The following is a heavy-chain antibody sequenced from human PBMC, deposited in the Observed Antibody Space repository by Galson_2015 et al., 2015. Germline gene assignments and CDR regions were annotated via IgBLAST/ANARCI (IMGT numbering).Heavy chain of an antibody. CDR1: GFTFSDYA. Sequence: SLRLSCAASGFTFSDYAMSWVRQAPGKGLEWVTVISYDGNNKYYADSVKGRFIISRDNSKNTLYLQMNSLRAEDTAVYYCAKDFRDYYDSGYYAFDIWGQGTMVTVSS. J-gene: IGHJ3*02. CDR3: AKDFRDYYDSGYYAFDI. CDR2: ISYDGNNK. V-gene: IGHV3-30*18. D-gene: IGHD3-22*01.